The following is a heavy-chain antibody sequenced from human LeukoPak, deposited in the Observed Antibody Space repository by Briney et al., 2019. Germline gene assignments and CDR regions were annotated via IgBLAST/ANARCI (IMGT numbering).Heavy chain of an antibody. V-gene: IGHV3-30*02. CDR2: IRYDGSNK. J-gene: IGHJ4*02. D-gene: IGHD5-18*01. Sequence: GGSLRLSCAASGFTFSSYGMHWVCQAPGKGLEWVAFIRYDGSNKYYADSVKGRFTISRDNSKNTLYLQMNSLRAEDTAVYYCAKGRWGMVTFDYWGQGTLVTVSS. CDR3: AKGRWGMVTFDY. CDR1: GFTFSSYG.